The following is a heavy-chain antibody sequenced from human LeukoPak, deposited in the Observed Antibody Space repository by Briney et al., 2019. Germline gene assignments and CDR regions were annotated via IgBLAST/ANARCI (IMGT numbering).Heavy chain of an antibody. D-gene: IGHD4-23*01. V-gene: IGHV3-74*01. CDR2: INSEGSGT. CDR1: GFTFSNYW. CDR3: AKGGTTVVDY. J-gene: IGHJ4*02. Sequence: PGGSLRLSCAASGFTFSNYWMTWVRQAPGKGLVWVARINSEGSGTTYADSVKGRFTISRDNAKNTLYLQMNSLRDEDTAVYYCAKGGTTVVDYWGQGTLVTVSS.